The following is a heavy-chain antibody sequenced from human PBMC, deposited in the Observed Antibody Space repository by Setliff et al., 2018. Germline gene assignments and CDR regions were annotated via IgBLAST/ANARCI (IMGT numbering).Heavy chain of an antibody. CDR3: ARYRNYFDSSGQTQYYFGY. J-gene: IGHJ4*02. Sequence: PSETLSLTCSVSGDSINPYYWTWIRQPPGKGLEWIGFIYYSGATTYNPSLKSRVTISVDTSKNQFSLNLNSVTAADTAVYYCARYRNYFDSSGQTQYYFGYWGQGTLVTVSS. CDR1: GDSINPYY. V-gene: IGHV4-59*01. D-gene: IGHD3-22*01. CDR2: IYYSGAT.